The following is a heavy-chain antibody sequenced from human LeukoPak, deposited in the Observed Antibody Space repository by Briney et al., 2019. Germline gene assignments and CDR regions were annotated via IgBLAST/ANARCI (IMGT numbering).Heavy chain of an antibody. Sequence: PSETLSLTCTVSGGSISSSSYYWAWIRQPSGKGLEWIGGIHYSGSTYYNPSLQSRVTISIDTSKNQFSLKLRFVTAADTAVYYCARVRCSGGSCPYYYYYYYMDVWGKGTTVTVSS. V-gene: IGHV4-39*07. D-gene: IGHD2-15*01. CDR3: ARVRCSGGSCPYYYYYYYMDV. J-gene: IGHJ6*03. CDR1: GGSISSSSYY. CDR2: IHYSGST.